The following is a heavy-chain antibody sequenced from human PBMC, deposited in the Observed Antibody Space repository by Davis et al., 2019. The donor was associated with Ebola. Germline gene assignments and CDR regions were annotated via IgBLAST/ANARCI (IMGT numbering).Heavy chain of an antibody. CDR1: GDSVSRNSVT. V-gene: IGHV6-1*01. CDR3: ARYGRGVNGWYFDL. Sequence: SQTLSLTCGISGDSVSRNSVTWNWIRLSPSRGLEWLGRAHYRSTWHTDYGISVRGRITMNPDTSKNDFSLQLDSVTAEDTAIYYCARYGRGVNGWYFDLWGRGTVVTVSS. J-gene: IGHJ2*01. CDR2: AHYRSTWHT. D-gene: IGHD3-10*02.